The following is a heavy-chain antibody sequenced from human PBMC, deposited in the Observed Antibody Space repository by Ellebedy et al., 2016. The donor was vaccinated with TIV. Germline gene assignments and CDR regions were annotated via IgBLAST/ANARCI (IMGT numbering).Heavy chain of an antibody. CDR2: INSDGSST. CDR1: GFTFSTYW. V-gene: IGHV3-74*01. J-gene: IGHJ4*02. CDR3: ARVPGGNKNFDY. Sequence: GESLKISCAASGFTFSTYWMHWVRQAPGKGLVWVSRINSDGSSTTYADSVKGRFTISRDNAKNTPYLQMNSLRAEDTAVYYCARVPGGNKNFDYWGQGTLVTVSS. D-gene: IGHD4-23*01.